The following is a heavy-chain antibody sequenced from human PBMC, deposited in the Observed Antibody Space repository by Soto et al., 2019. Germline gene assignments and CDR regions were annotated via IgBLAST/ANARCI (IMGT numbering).Heavy chain of an antibody. CDR2: IYYSGST. V-gene: IGHV4-59*08. Sequence: SETLSLTCTVSGGSISSYYWSWIRQPPGKGLEWIGYIYYSGSTNYNPSLKSRVTISVDTSKNQFSLKLSSVTAADTAVYYCARVGYYDSSAGLDYWGQGTLVTVSS. J-gene: IGHJ4*02. D-gene: IGHD3-22*01. CDR3: ARVGYYDSSAGLDY. CDR1: GGSISSYY.